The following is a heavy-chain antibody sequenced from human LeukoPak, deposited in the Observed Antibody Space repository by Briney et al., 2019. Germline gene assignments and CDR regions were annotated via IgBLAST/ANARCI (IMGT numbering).Heavy chain of an antibody. CDR3: ARPRGYCSGGSCHWGY. CDR1: GYSFTSYW. J-gene: IGHJ4*02. D-gene: IGHD2-15*01. CDR2: IYPGDSDT. V-gene: IGHV5-51*01. Sequence: GVSLKISCKGSGYSFTSYWIGWVRQMPGKGLEWMGIIYPGDSDTRYSPSFQGQVTISADKSISTAYLQWSSLKASDTAMYYCARPRGYCSGGSCHWGYWGQGTLVTVSS.